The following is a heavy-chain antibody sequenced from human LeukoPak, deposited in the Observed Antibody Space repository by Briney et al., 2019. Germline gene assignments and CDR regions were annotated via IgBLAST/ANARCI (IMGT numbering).Heavy chain of an antibody. J-gene: IGHJ4*02. CDR3: AKGSNRGEDCHRSADF. CDR1: GFSFSSYA. D-gene: IGHD2-21*01. V-gene: IGHV3-23*01. Sequence: GGSLRLSCAASGFSFSSYAMHWVRQAPGKGLEWVSSISGRGISTYYIDSVKGRFTISRDNSKNTLYLQMNILRAEDTAVYYCAKGSNRGEDCHRSADFWGQGTLVTVSS. CDR2: ISGRGIST.